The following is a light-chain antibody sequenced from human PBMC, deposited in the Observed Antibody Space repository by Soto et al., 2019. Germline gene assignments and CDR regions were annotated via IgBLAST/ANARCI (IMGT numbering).Light chain of an antibody. CDR2: EDN. CDR3: QSYDSSNQGV. Sequence: NFMLTQPHSVSESPGKTVTISCTRSSGTIASNYVQWNQQRPGSAPTTVIYEDNQRPSGVPDRFSGSIDSSSNSASLTISGLKTEDEADYYCQSYDSSNQGVFGGGTKVTVL. CDR1: SGTIASNY. V-gene: IGLV6-57*03. J-gene: IGLJ2*01.